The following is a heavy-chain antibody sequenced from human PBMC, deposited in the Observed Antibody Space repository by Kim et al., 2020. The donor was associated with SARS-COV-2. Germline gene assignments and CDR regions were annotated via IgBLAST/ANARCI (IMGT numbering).Heavy chain of an antibody. V-gene: IGHV4-39*01. CDR3: ARQPRYYYAMDV. CDR2: IYYSGST. CDR1: GGSISSSSYY. Sequence: SETLSLTCTVSGGSISSSSYYWGWIRQPPGKGLEWIGSIYYSGSTYYNPSLKSRVTISVDTSKNQFSLKLSSVTAADTAVYYCARQPRYYYAMDVWGQGT. J-gene: IGHJ6*02.